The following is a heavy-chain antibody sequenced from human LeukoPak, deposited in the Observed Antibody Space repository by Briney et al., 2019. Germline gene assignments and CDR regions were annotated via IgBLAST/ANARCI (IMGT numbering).Heavy chain of an antibody. V-gene: IGHV4-59*01. J-gene: IGHJ4*02. CDR1: GGSISSYY. CDR3: ARDFLPMGATPIDY. D-gene: IGHD1-26*01. Sequence: PSETLSLTCTVSGGSISSYYWSWIRQPPGKGLEWIGYIYYSGSTNYNPSLKSRVTISVDTPKNQFSLKLSSVTAADTAVYYCARDFLPMGATPIDYWGQGTLVTVSS. CDR2: IYYSGST.